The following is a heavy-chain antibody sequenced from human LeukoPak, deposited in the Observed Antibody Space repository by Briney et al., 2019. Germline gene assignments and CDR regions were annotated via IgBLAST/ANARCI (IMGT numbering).Heavy chain of an antibody. V-gene: IGHV4-59*01. D-gene: IGHD3-10*01. CDR1: GGSINTYY. Sequence: SETLSLTCTVSGGSINTYYWSWIRQPPGKGLEWIGYIYYSGSTNYNPSPKSRVTISLDTSKNQFSLKLNSVTAADTAVYYCARAPGRSYGLYWFDPWGQGTLVTVSS. CDR3: ARAPGRSYGLYWFDP. CDR2: IYYSGST. J-gene: IGHJ5*02.